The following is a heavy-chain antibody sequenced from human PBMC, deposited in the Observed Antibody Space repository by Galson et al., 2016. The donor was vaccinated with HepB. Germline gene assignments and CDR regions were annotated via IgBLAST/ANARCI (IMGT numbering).Heavy chain of an antibody. CDR3: ARDPEVQLWSDEYHYYVLDV. CDR1: GGSISSGDYY. D-gene: IGHD5-18*01. V-gene: IGHV4-31*03. CDR2: ISYSGNT. J-gene: IGHJ6*02. Sequence: TLSLTCTVPGGSISSGDYYWSWIRQNPGKGLECIGYISYSGNTYYNPSLESRLSIYVDTSKNQFSLRLSSVTAADTAVYYCARDPEVQLWSDEYHYYVLDVWGPGTTVTVSS.